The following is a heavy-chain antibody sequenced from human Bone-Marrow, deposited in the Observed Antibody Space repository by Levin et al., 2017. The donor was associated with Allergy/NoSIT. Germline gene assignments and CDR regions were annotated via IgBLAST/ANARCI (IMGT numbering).Heavy chain of an antibody. D-gene: IGHD3-3*01. V-gene: IGHV1-2*06. CDR3: ARGGVQTYYDFWSGSGGMDV. Sequence: ASVKVSCKASGYTFTGYYMHWVRQAPGQGLEWMGRINPNSGGTNYAQKFQGRVTMTRDTSISTAYMELSRLRSDDTAVYYCARGGVQTYYDFWSGSGGMDVWGQGTTVTVSS. CDR2: INPNSGGT. J-gene: IGHJ6*02. CDR1: GYTFTGYY.